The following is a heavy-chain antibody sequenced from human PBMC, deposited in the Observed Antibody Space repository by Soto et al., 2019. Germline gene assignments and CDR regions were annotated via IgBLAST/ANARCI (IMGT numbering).Heavy chain of an antibody. CDR3: AKGLIQLWSPFDY. J-gene: IGHJ4*02. CDR2: ISGSGGST. CDR1: GFTFSSYA. Sequence: HPVGSLRLSCAASGFTFSSYAMSWVRQAPGKGLEWVSAISGSGGSTYYADSVKGRFTISRDNSKNTLYLQMNSLRAEDTAVYYCAKGLIQLWSPFDYWGQGTLVTVSS. D-gene: IGHD5-18*01. V-gene: IGHV3-23*01.